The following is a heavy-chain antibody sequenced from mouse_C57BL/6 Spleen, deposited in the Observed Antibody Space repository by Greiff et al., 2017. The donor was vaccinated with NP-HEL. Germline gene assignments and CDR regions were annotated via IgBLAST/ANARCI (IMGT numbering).Heavy chain of an antibody. Sequence: DVKLQESGPGLAKPSQTLSLTCSVTGYSITSDYWNWIRKFPGNKLEYMGYISYSGSTYYNPSLKSRISITRDTSKNQYYLQLNSVTTEDTATYYCARASYYYGSYYYAMDYWGQGTSVTVSS. CDR1: GYSITSDY. CDR2: ISYSGST. J-gene: IGHJ4*01. CDR3: ARASYYYGSYYYAMDY. V-gene: IGHV3-8*01. D-gene: IGHD1-1*01.